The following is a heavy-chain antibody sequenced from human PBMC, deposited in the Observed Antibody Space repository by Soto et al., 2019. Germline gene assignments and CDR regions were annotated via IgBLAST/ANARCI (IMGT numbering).Heavy chain of an antibody. Sequence: GASVKVSCKASGYTFTSYGISWVRQAPGQGLEWMGWISAYNGNTNYAQKLQGRVTMTTDTSTSTAYMDLRSLRSDDTAVYYCARDLPHIVVVTAIRPYDYWGQGTLVTVSS. CDR2: ISAYNGNT. V-gene: IGHV1-18*01. CDR3: ARDLPHIVVVTAIRPYDY. CDR1: GYTFTSYG. J-gene: IGHJ4*02. D-gene: IGHD2-21*02.